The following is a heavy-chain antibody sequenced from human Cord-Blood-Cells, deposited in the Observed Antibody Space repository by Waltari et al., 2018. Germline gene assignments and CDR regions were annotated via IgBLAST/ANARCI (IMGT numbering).Heavy chain of an antibody. V-gene: IGHV4-31*03. CDR1: GGSISSGGYY. CDR2: IYYSGST. J-gene: IGHJ2*01. D-gene: IGHD3-16*01. Sequence: QVQLQESGPGLVKPSQTLSLTCPVSGGSISSGGYYWSWIRQHPGKGLEWIGYIYYSGSTDYNPSLKSRVTISVDTSKNQFSLKLSSVTAADTAVYYCARAGLGANWYFDLWGRGTLVTVSS. CDR3: ARAGLGANWYFDL.